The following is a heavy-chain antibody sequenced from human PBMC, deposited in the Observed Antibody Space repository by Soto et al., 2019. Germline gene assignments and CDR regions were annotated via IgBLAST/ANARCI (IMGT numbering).Heavy chain of an antibody. CDR3: TRDAPLWFGELSQ. Sequence: SETLSPTCTVSGGSISSGCYYWSWIRQHPGRGLEWIGYIYYSGSTYYNPSLKSRVTISVDTSKNQFSLTLKSVTAADTAVYYCTRDAPLWFGELSQWAQGTLVTVSS. D-gene: IGHD3-10*01. CDR2: IYYSGST. V-gene: IGHV4-31*03. J-gene: IGHJ4*02. CDR1: GGSISSGCYY.